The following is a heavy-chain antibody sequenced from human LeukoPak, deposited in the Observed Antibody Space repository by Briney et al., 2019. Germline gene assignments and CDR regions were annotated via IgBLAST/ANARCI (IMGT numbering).Heavy chain of an antibody. J-gene: IGHJ1*01. CDR1: GFTFSSYS. D-gene: IGHD6-13*01. Sequence: GGSLRLSCAASGFTFSSYSMNWVRQAPGKGLEWVSSISSSSSYIYYADSVKGRFTISRDNAKNSLYLQMNSLRAEDTAVYYCARYAAGAEYFQHWGQGTPVTVSS. V-gene: IGHV3-21*01. CDR2: ISSSSSYI. CDR3: ARYAAGAEYFQH.